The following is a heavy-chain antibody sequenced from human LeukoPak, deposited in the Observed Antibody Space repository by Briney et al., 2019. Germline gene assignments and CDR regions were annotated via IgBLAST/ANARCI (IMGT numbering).Heavy chain of an antibody. CDR2: ISYDGSNK. CDR3: AREGGYSGSYRDCYFDY. V-gene: IGHV3-30*04. D-gene: IGHD1-26*01. CDR1: GFTFSSYA. J-gene: IGHJ4*02. Sequence: GGSLRLSCAASGFTFSSYAMHWVRQASGKGLEWVAVISYDGSNKYYAGSVKGRFTISRDNSKNTLYLQMNSLRAEDTAVYYCAREGGYSGSYRDCYFDYWGQGTLVTVSS.